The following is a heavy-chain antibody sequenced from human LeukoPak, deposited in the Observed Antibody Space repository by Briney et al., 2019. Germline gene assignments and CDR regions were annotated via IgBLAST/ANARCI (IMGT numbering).Heavy chain of an antibody. CDR2: INPNSGAT. Sequence: GASVKVSCKASGYTFTGYYMHWVRQAPGQGLEWMGWINPNSGATNHAQNFQARVAMTRDTSISTAYMELSSLRSDDTAVYYCARVSGTTSFGNYWFDSWGQGTLVTVSS. V-gene: IGHV1-2*02. D-gene: IGHD3-10*01. CDR1: GYTFTGYY. J-gene: IGHJ5*01. CDR3: ARVSGTTSFGNYWFDS.